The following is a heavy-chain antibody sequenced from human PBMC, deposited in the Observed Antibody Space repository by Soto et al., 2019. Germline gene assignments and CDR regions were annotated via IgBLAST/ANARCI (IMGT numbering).Heavy chain of an antibody. CDR2: IYYSGST. J-gene: IGHJ2*01. CDR1: GGSISSSSYY. Sequence: QLQLQESGPGLVKPSETLSLTCTVSGGSISSSSYYWGWIRQPPGKGLEWIGSIYYSGSTYYNPSLKSRVTISVDTSKNQFSLKLSSVTAADTAVYYCARHHEQWYFDLWGRGTLVTVSS. CDR3: ARHHEQWYFDL. V-gene: IGHV4-39*01.